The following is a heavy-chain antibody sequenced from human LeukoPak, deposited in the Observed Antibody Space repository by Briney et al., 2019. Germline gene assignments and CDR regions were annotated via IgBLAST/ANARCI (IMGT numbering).Heavy chain of an antibody. CDR1: GFTFSSYS. D-gene: IGHD3-3*01. V-gene: IGHV3-48*04. CDR3: ARMGVVITRAFDY. J-gene: IGHJ4*02. CDR2: ISSSSSTI. Sequence: GGSLRLSCAASGFTFSSYSMNWVRQAPGKGLERVSYISSSSSTIYYADSVKGRFTISRDNAKNSLYLQMNSLRAEDTAVYYCARMGVVITRAFDYWGQGTLVTVSS.